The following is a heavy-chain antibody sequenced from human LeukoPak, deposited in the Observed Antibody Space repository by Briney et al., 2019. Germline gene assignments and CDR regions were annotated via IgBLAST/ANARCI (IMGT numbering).Heavy chain of an antibody. CDR1: GLTLSNAW. V-gene: IGHV3-74*01. CDR3: AREPAYHDTSGYYGGDY. Sequence: PGGSLRLSCEASGLTLSNAWTNWVRQAPGKGLVWVSRINSDGSSTSYADSVKGRFTISRDNAKNTLYLQMNSLRAEDTAIYYCAREPAYHDTSGYYGGDYWGQGTLVTVSS. D-gene: IGHD3-22*01. J-gene: IGHJ4*02. CDR2: INSDGSST.